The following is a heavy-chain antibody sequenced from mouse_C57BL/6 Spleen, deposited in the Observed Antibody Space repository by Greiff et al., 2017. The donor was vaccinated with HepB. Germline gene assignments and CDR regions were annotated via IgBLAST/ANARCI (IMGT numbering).Heavy chain of an antibody. CDR1: GYTFTSYW. CDR2: IDPNSGGT. D-gene: IGHD1-1*01. Sequence: QVQLQQPGAELVKPGASVKLSCKASGYTFTSYWMHWVKQRPGRGLEWIGRIDPNSGGTKYNEKFKSKATLTVDKSSSTAYMQLSSLTSEDSAVYYCARGGRGSSLHWYFEVWGAGATVTVSS. V-gene: IGHV1-72*01. J-gene: IGHJ1*01. CDR3: ARGGRGSSLHWYFEV.